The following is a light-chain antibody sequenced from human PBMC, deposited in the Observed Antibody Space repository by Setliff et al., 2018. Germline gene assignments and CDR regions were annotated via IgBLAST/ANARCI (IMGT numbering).Light chain of an antibody. Sequence: QSALTQPPSVSGSPGQSVTISCTGTSSDVGNYDRVSWYQQAPGTAPKLMIYEVSSRPSGVPDRFSGSKSGNTASLTVSGLQAEDEADYYCSSYAGSNNYVFGTGTKVTVL. CDR2: EVS. V-gene: IGLV2-18*02. J-gene: IGLJ1*01. CDR3: SSYAGSNNYV. CDR1: SSDVGNYDR.